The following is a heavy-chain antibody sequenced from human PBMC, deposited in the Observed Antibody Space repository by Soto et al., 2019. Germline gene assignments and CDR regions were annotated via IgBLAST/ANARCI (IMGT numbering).Heavy chain of an antibody. V-gene: IGHV4-31*03. J-gene: IGHJ4*02. CDR1: GGSISSGGYY. Sequence: SETLSLTCTVSGGSISSGGYYWSWIRQHPGKGLEWIGYIYYSGSTYYNPSLKSRVTISVDTSKNQFSLKLSSVTAADTAVYYCARGRTSSPTPGEYWGQGTLVTVSS. CDR3: ARGRTSSPTPGEY. D-gene: IGHD2-2*01. CDR2: IYYSGST.